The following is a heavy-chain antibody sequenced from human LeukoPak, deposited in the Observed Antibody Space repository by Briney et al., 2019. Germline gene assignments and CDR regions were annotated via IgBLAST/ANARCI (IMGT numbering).Heavy chain of an antibody. CDR1: GYSISSSYY. CDR3: ARDAKYYFGSRTYFFFEY. Sequence: SETLSLTCTVSGYSISSSYYWGWIRQPPGKGLEWIGSIYYSGSTYYNPSLKSRVTISVDTSKNQFSLKLSSVTAADTAIYYCARDAKYYFGSRTYFFFEYWGQGTLLTVSS. D-gene: IGHD3-10*01. CDR2: IYYSGST. J-gene: IGHJ4*02. V-gene: IGHV4-38-2*02.